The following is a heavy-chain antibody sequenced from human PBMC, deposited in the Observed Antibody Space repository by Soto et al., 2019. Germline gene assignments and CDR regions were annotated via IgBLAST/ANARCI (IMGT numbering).Heavy chain of an antibody. CDR3: AGLGGGGYSSGWVDY. J-gene: IGHJ4*02. Sequence: QVQLQESGPGLVKPSETLSLTCTVSGGSISSYYWSWIRQPPGKGLEWIGYIYYSGSTNYNPSLKSRVSLSVDTSKNQFSLKRSSVTAADTAVYYGAGLGGGGYSSGWVDYWGQGTLVTVSS. V-gene: IGHV4-59*08. CDR1: GGSISSYY. D-gene: IGHD6-19*01. CDR2: IYYSGST.